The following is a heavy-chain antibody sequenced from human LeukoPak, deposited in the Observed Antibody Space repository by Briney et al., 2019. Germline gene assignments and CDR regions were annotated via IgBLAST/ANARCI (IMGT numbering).Heavy chain of an antibody. V-gene: IGHV1-8*03. CDR3: ARGNIGWFDP. CDR2: MNPNSGNT. Sequence: GASVKVSCKASGNTFTSYDINWVRHATGQGLEWMGWMNPNSGNTVYAQKFQGRVTITRNTSISTAYMELSSLRSEDTAVYYCARGNIGWFDPWGQGTLVTVPS. J-gene: IGHJ5*02. CDR1: GNTFTSYD.